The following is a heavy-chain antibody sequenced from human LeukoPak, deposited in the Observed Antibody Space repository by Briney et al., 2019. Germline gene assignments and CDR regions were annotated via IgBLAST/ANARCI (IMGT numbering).Heavy chain of an antibody. CDR2: IIPILGIA. D-gene: IGHD1-1*01. Sequence: SVKVSCKASGGTFSSYTISWVRQAPGQGLEWMGRIIPILGIANYAQKFQGRVTITADKSTSTAYMELSSLRSEDTAVYYCARELERLGWFDPWGQGTLVTVSS. CDR1: GGTFSSYT. CDR3: ARELERLGWFDP. J-gene: IGHJ5*02. V-gene: IGHV1-69*04.